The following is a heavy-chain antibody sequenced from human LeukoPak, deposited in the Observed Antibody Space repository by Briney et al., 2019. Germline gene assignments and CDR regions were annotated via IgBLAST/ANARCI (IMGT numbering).Heavy chain of an antibody. D-gene: IGHD3-16*01. J-gene: IGHJ4*02. V-gene: IGHV3-7*03. CDR1: GFTFSSYA. CDR2: IKQDGSEK. CDR3: ARDGGPFDS. Sequence: GGSLRLSCAASGFTFSSYAMSWVRQAPGKGLEWVANIKQDGSEKYYVDSVKGRFTISRDNAKKSLYLQMNSLRAEDTAVYYCARDGGPFDSWGQGTLVTVSS.